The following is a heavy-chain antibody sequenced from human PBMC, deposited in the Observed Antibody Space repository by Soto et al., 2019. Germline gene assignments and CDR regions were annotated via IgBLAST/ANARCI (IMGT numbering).Heavy chain of an antibody. J-gene: IGHJ4*02. CDR3: ARAIGGYSGYVQEDS. CDR1: GGTFSSYT. D-gene: IGHD5-12*01. V-gene: IGHV1-69*02. Sequence: QVQLVQSGAEVKKPGSSVKVSCKASGGTFSSYTISWVRQAPGQGLEWMGRIIPILGIANYAQKFQGRVTITADKATSTAYMELSSLRSEDTAVYYCARAIGGYSGYVQEDSWGQGTLVTVSS. CDR2: IIPILGIA.